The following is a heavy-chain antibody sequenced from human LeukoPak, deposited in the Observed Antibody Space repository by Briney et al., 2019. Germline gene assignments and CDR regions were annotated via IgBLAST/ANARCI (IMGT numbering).Heavy chain of an antibody. Sequence: GGSLRLSCAASGFTFSSYGMHWVRQAPGKGLEWVAVISYDGSNKYYADSVEGRFTISRDNSKNTLYLQMNSLRAEDTAVYYCAKTGDDGYGSSWYRGYFDYWGQGTLVTVSS. CDR3: AKTGDDGYGSSWYRGYFDY. CDR1: GFTFSSYG. J-gene: IGHJ4*02. D-gene: IGHD6-13*01. V-gene: IGHV3-30*18. CDR2: ISYDGSNK.